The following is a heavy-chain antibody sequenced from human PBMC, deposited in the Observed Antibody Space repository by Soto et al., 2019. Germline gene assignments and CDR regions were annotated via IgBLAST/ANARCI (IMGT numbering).Heavy chain of an antibody. J-gene: IGHJ4*02. V-gene: IGHV4-30-4*01. D-gene: IGHD5-18*01. CDR3: ARGRGYSYGIDY. Sequence: QLQLQESGPRLVKPSQTLPLTCTVSGGSVSSGDHFWSWIRQSPGKGLEYIGYILNSDSALYNPALKSRPTISVDTSKNQFSLKLSSVTAADTAVYYCARGRGYSYGIDYWGQGTLVTVSS. CDR2: ILNSDSA. CDR1: GGSVSSGDHF.